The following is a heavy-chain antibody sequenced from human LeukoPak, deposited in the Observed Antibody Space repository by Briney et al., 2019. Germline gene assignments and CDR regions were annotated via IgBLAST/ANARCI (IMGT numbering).Heavy chain of an antibody. CDR1: GGSISSGGYY. Sequence: SQTLSLTCTVSGGSISSGGYYWNWIRQHPGKGLEWIGYIYYSGSTYYNPSLKSRVTISVDTSKNQFSLKLSSVTAADTAVYYCARDLWFGELSYYGMDVWGKGTTVTVSS. V-gene: IGHV4-31*03. CDR3: ARDLWFGELSYYGMDV. D-gene: IGHD3-10*01. CDR2: IYYSGST. J-gene: IGHJ6*04.